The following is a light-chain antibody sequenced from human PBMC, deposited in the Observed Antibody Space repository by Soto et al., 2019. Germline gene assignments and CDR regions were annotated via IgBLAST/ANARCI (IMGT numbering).Light chain of an antibody. CDR3: CSYAGTYTFYV. J-gene: IGLJ1*01. Sequence: QSALTQPRSVSGSPGQSVTISCTGTSSDVGAYNYVSWYQQRPGKAPKLIIYGVSRRPSGVPDRFSGSKSGNTASLTVSGLQAEDVADYYCCSYAGTYTFYVFGSGTKVTVL. CDR1: SSDVGAYNY. CDR2: GVS. V-gene: IGLV2-11*01.